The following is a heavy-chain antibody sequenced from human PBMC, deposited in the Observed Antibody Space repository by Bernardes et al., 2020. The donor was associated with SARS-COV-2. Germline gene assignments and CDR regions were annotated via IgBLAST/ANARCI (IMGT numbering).Heavy chain of an antibody. CDR1: GFTFSSYA. Sequence: GGSLRLSCAASGFTFSSYAMSWVRQAPGKGLEWVSAISGSGGSTYYADSVKGRFTISRDNSKNTLYLQMNSLRAEDTAVYYCAKVEDGDFWSGYYTVQYYFDYWGQGTLVTVSS. J-gene: IGHJ4*02. D-gene: IGHD3-3*01. CDR2: ISGSGGST. V-gene: IGHV3-23*01. CDR3: AKVEDGDFWSGYYTVQYYFDY.